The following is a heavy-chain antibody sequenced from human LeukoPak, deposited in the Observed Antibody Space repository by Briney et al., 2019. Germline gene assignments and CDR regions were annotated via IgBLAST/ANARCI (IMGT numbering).Heavy chain of an antibody. CDR2: IKHDGSER. D-gene: IGHD1-1*01. V-gene: IGHV3-7*01. J-gene: IGHJ4*02. CDR1: GGSISSYY. CDR3: ARDAYNWNDPYYFDY. Sequence: ETLSLTCTVSGGSISSYYWSWVRQAPGKGLEWVANIKHDGSERYHVDSVKGRFTIYRDNAKNSLYLQMNTLRAEDTAVYYCARDAYNWNDPYYFDYWGQGTLVTVSS.